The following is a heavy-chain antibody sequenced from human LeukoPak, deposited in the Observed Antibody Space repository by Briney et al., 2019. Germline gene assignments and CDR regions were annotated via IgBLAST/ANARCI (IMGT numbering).Heavy chain of an antibody. CDR2: IKQDGSQK. D-gene: IGHD1-7*01. CDR3: ARWEIRGTAHQLDY. CDR1: GFTLSSHW. Sequence: GGSLRLSCAASGFTLSSHWMTWVRQAPGKGLGWVANIKQDGSQKYYVDSVKGRFTISRDNAKNSMYLQMNSLRAEDTAVYYCARWEIRGTAHQLDYWGQGTLVTVSS. V-gene: IGHV3-7*01. J-gene: IGHJ4*02.